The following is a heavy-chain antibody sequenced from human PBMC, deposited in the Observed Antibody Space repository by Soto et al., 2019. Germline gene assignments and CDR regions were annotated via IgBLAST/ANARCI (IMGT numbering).Heavy chain of an antibody. V-gene: IGHV1-46*01. Sequence: ASVKVSCKASGYTFTSYYMHWVRQAPGQGLEWVGIINPSGGSTSYAQKFQGRVTMTRDTSTSTVYMELSSLRSEDTAVYYCARGGNWDSSGYYYVEWGSWGQGTLVTVSS. CDR3: ARGGNWDSSGYYYVEWGS. CDR2: INPSGGST. J-gene: IGHJ5*02. D-gene: IGHD3-22*01. CDR1: GYTFTSYY.